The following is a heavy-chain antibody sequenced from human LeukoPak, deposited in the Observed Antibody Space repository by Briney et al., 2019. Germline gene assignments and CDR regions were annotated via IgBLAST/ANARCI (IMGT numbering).Heavy chain of an antibody. CDR1: GFTVSSNY. J-gene: IGHJ4*02. D-gene: IGHD2/OR15-2a*01. V-gene: IGHV3-53*01. CDR2: IYSGGST. Sequence: GGSLRLSCAASGFTVSSNYMSWVRQAPGKGLEWVSVIYSGGSTYYADSVKGRFTISRDNSKNTLYLEMNSLRAEDTAVYYCARDFRDNSSSFTPMGDYWGQGTLVTVSS. CDR3: ARDFRDNSSSFTPMGDY.